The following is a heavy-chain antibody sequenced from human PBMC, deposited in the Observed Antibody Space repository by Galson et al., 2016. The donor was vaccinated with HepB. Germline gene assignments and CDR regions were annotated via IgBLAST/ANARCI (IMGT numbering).Heavy chain of an antibody. CDR2: IIPIFGTA. CDR1: GGTFSSYA. D-gene: IGHD2-15*01. Sequence: SVKVSCKASGGTFSSYAISWVRQAPGQGLAWMGGIIPIFGTANYAQKFQGRVTITADESTSTAYMELRSLTSDDTAVYYCASGSENYSWWIDPWGQGTLVTISS. J-gene: IGHJ5*02. V-gene: IGHV1-69*13. CDR3: ASGSENYSWWIDP.